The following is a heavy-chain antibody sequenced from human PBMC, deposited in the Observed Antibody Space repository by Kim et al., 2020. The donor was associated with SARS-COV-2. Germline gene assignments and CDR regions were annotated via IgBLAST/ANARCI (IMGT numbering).Heavy chain of an antibody. CDR3: ARLAIASAGIGDY. V-gene: IGHV4-39*01. D-gene: IGHD6-13*01. J-gene: IGHJ4*02. Sequence: YYTTSLASRVTISVDTSKNQFSLKLSSVTAADTAVYYCARLAIASAGIGDYWGQGTLVTVSS.